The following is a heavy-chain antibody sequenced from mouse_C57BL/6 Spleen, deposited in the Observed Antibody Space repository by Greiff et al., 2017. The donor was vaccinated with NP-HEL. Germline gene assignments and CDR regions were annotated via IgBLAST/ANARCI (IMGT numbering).Heavy chain of an antibody. CDR3: ARERDYYGSSSPFDY. Sequence: QVQLQQSGPELVKPGASVKISCKASGYAFSSSWMNWVKQRPGKGLEWIGRIYPGDGDTNYNGKFKGKATLTADKSSSTAYMQLSSLTSEDSAVYFCARERDYYGSSSPFDYWGQGTTLTVSS. CDR2: IYPGDGDT. V-gene: IGHV1-82*01. J-gene: IGHJ2*01. CDR1: GYAFSSSW. D-gene: IGHD1-1*01.